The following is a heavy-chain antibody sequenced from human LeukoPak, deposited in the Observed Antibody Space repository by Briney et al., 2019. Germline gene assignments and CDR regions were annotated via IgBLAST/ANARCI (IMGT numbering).Heavy chain of an antibody. CDR2: IYYSGNT. CDR1: GGSINRSYYY. CDR3: ARIRRESGWYVGLVYYFDY. J-gene: IGHJ4*02. Sequence: SETLSLTCTVSGGSINRSYYYWGWIRQPPGKGLEWIGSIYYSGNTYYNPSLKSRVTISVDTSKNQFSLKLSSVTAADTAVYYCARIRRESGWYVGLVYYFDYWGQGTLVTVSS. V-gene: IGHV4-39*01. D-gene: IGHD6-19*01.